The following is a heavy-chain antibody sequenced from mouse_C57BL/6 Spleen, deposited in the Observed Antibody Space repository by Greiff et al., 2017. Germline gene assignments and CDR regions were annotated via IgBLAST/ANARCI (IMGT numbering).Heavy chain of an antibody. J-gene: IGHJ2*01. CDR2: IDPETGGT. Sequence: QVQLQQSGAELVRPGASVTLSCKASGYTFTDYDMHWVKQTPVHGLEWIGAIDPETGGTAYNQKFKGKAILTVDKSSSTAYMELRSLASEDSAVYYCTRKHSYGSSPPLDYWGQGTTLTVSS. CDR1: GYTFTDYD. CDR3: TRKHSYGSSPPLDY. D-gene: IGHD1-1*01. V-gene: IGHV1-15*01.